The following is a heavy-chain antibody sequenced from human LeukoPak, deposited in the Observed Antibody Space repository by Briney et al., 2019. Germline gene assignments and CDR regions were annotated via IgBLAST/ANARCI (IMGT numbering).Heavy chain of an antibody. D-gene: IGHD4-17*01. Sequence: GGSLRLSCAASGFTFSDYYMSWIRQAPGKGLQWVSYISSSGSTINYADSVKGRFTISRDNARISLSLQMNSLRAEDTAVYYCASSGGGSHTVTTVRYFDLWGRGTLVTVSS. CDR1: GFTFSDYY. CDR2: ISSSGSTI. J-gene: IGHJ2*01. V-gene: IGHV3-11*04. CDR3: ASSGGGSHTVTTVRYFDL.